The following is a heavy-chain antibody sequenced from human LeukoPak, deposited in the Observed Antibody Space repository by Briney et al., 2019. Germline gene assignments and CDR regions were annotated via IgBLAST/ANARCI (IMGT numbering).Heavy chain of an antibody. V-gene: IGHV3-74*01. Sequence: GGSLRLSCAASGFTFSTYWMHWVRQAPGKGLVWVSRINTDGSNTGYADSVKGRFTISRDNAKNTLYLQMNSLRAEDTAVYYCGGYCSSTSCYMRDYWGQGTLVTVSS. CDR2: INTDGSNT. J-gene: IGHJ4*02. D-gene: IGHD2-2*02. CDR1: GFTFSTYW. CDR3: GGYCSSTSCYMRDY.